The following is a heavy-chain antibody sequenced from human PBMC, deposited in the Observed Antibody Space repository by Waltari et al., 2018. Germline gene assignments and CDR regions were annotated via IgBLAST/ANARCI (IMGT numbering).Heavy chain of an antibody. D-gene: IGHD2-2*01. Sequence: QVQLQESGQGLVKPSGTLSLTCAVSGDSISGNYWWSWVRQSPGKGLEWIGQVYHSGKTHYNPSLQSRVTIAGDKPKNQFSLNLNSVTAADTAVYYCAGDRAIGLFFDYWGRGTLVTVSS. V-gene: IGHV4-4*02. CDR3: AGDRAIGLFFDY. J-gene: IGHJ4*02. CDR2: VYHSGKT. CDR1: GDSISGNYW.